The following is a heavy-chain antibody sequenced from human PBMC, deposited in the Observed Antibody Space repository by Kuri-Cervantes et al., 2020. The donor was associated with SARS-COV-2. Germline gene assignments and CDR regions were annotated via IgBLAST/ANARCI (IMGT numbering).Heavy chain of an antibody. CDR1: GFTFSSYW. V-gene: IGHV3-74*01. CDR3: AREASDASFGVVMGGMDV. D-gene: IGHD3-3*01. J-gene: IGHJ6*02. Sequence: GGSLRLSCAASGFTFSSYWMHWVRQAPGKGLVWVSRINSDGSSTSYADSVKGRFTISRDNAKNSLYLQMNSLRDEDTAVYYCAREASDASFGVVMGGMDVWGQGTTVTVSS. CDR2: INSDGSST.